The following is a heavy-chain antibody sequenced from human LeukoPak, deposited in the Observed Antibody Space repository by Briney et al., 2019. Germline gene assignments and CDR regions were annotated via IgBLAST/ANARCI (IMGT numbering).Heavy chain of an antibody. CDR1: GYTFTKYY. CDR2: INPSGGST. J-gene: IGHJ3*02. CDR3: ARDSNSGAFDI. D-gene: IGHD6-6*01. V-gene: IGHV1-46*01. Sequence: GASVKVSCEASGYTFTKYYMHWVRQAPGQGLEWMGIINPSGGSTSYAQKFQGRVTMTRDTSTSRVYMEVSSLRSEDTAVYYCARDSNSGAFDIWGQGTMVTVSS.